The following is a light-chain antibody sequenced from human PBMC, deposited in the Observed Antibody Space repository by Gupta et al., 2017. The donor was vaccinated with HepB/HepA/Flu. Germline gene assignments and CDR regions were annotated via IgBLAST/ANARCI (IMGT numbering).Light chain of an antibody. V-gene: IGLV2-14*01. Sequence: QSALTQPASVSGSPGQSITISCTGASSDVGANNYVSWYQQHPAKALKLLIYDVNNRPSGVPNRFSGSKSGNTASLTISGLQAEDEADYYCSSDTSSSTFVFGGGTKLTVL. CDR3: SSDTSSSTFV. CDR2: DVN. J-gene: IGLJ3*02. CDR1: SSDVGANNY.